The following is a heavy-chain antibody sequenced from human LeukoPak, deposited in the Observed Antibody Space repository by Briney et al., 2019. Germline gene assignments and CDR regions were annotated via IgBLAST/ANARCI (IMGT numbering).Heavy chain of an antibody. V-gene: IGHV4-30-4*01. CDR1: VGSISSGDYY. CDR2: IYYSGST. J-gene: IGHJ4*02. Sequence: SQTLSLTCTVSVGSISSGDYYWSWIRQPPGKGLEWIGYIYYSGSTYYNPSLKSRVTISVDTSKNQFSLKLSSVTAADTAVYYCARVYSSSFIFDYWGQGTLVTVSS. CDR3: ARVYSSSFIFDY. D-gene: IGHD6-13*01.